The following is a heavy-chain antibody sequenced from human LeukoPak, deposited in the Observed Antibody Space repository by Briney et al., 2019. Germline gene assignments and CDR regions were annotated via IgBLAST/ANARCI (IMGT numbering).Heavy chain of an antibody. CDR1: GGSISGYF. CDR2: IYYSGST. V-gene: IGHV4-59*01. CDR3: ARGDFWSGYPNWFDP. D-gene: IGHD3-3*01. J-gene: IGHJ5*02. Sequence: SETLSLTCTVSGGSISGYFWSWIRQPPGKGLEWIGHIYYSGSTTYNPSLKSRVTISVDTSKNRFSLKLSSVTAADTAVYYCARGDFWSGYPNWFDPWGQGTLVTVSS.